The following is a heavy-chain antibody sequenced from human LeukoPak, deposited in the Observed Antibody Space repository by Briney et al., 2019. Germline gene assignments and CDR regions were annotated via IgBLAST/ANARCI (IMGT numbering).Heavy chain of an antibody. CDR2: IDPSGGST. J-gene: IGHJ4*02. Sequence: ASVKVSRKASGYTFTNYYMHWVRQAPGQGLEWMGIIDPSGGSTTYAQKFQGRVTMTRDTSTSTVYMELTSLRSEDTAMYYCARDWGIQQWPPSYFDYWGQGTLVTVSS. D-gene: IGHD5-18*01. CDR3: ARDWGIQQWPPSYFDY. V-gene: IGHV1-46*01. CDR1: GYTFTNYY.